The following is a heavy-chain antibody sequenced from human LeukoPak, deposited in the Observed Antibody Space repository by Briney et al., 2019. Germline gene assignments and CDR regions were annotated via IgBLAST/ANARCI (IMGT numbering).Heavy chain of an antibody. V-gene: IGHV4-30-4*08. D-gene: IGHD1-26*01. CDR1: GGSISSGDYY. CDR3: ARDPIVGATHGDY. Sequence: PSETLSFTCTVSGGSISSGDYYWSWIRQPPGKGLEWIGYIYYSGSTYYNPSLKSRVTISVDTSKNQFSLKLSSVTAADTAVYYCARDPIVGATHGDYWGQGTLVTVSS. CDR2: IYYSGST. J-gene: IGHJ4*02.